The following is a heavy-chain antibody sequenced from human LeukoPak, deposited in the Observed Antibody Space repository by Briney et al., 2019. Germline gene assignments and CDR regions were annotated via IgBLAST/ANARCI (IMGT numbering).Heavy chain of an antibody. CDR2: MSSDGSKK. V-gene: IGHV3-30-3*02. D-gene: IGHD4-17*01. CDR3: AKKFTGTTVISGDYFDY. J-gene: IGHJ4*02. CDR1: GFTFSRYA. Sequence: PGGSLRLSCAASGFTFSRYAMHWVRQAPGKGLGWVAVMSSDGSKKYYADSVKGRFTISRDNSKNTLYLQMNSLRAEDTAVYYCAKKFTGTTVISGDYFDYWGQGTLVTVSS.